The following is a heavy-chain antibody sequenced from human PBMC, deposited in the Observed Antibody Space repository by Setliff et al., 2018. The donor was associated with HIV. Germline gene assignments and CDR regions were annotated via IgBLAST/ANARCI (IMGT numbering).Heavy chain of an antibody. CDR2: INPYTRDK. CDR3: ARDRDHDFDH. J-gene: IGHJ4*02. Sequence: RASVKVSCKASGYTFNDYYIHWVRQAPGQGLEWMAWINPYTRDKNYAQKFQGRVTVTRDTSISTIYMELSGLRSDDTAVYYCARDRDHDFDHWGQGTMVTVSS. V-gene: IGHV1-2*02. CDR1: GYTFNDYY.